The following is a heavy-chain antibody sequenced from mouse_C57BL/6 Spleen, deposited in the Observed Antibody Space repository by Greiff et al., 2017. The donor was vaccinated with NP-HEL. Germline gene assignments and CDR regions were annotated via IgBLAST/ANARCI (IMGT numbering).Heavy chain of an antibody. V-gene: IGHV1-85*01. J-gene: IGHJ3*01. CDR1: GYTFTSYD. CDR3: AISHYYGSSPSGFAY. Sequence: QVQLKESGPELVKPGASVKLSCKASGYTFTSYDINWVKQRPGQGLEWIGWIYPRDGSTKYNEKFKGKATLTVDTSSSTAYMELHSLTSEDSAVYFCAISHYYGSSPSGFAYWGQGTLVTVSA. CDR2: IYPRDGST. D-gene: IGHD1-1*01.